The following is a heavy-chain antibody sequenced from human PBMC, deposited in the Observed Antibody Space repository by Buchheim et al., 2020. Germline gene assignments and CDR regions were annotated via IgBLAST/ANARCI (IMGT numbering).Heavy chain of an antibody. CDR1: GFTFSSYA. CDR3: VKDPLSWYYGLDV. V-gene: IGHV3-23*01. D-gene: IGHD3-16*01. Sequence: EVQLLESGGGLVQPGGSLRLSCAASGFTFSSYAMSWVRQAPGKGLEWVSTLSGGGHNTYYADSVRGRFTISRDNPKNTLYLQMNGLRADDSAIYYCVKDPLSWYYGLDVWGPGTT. CDR2: LSGGGHNT. J-gene: IGHJ6*02.